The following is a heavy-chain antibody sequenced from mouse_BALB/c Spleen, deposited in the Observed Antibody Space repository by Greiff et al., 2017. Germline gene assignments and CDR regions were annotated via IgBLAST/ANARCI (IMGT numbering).Heavy chain of an antibody. J-gene: IGHJ2*01. V-gene: IGHV1S22*01. CDR2: IYPGSGST. CDR3: TNITPFDY. CDR1: GYTFTSYW. D-gene: IGHD1-1*01. Sequence: LQQPGSELVRPGASVKLSCKASGYTFTSYWMHWVKQRPGQGLEWIGNIYPGSGSTNYDEKFKSKATLTVDTSSSTAYMQLSSLTSEDSAVYYCTNITPFDYWGQGTTLTVSS.